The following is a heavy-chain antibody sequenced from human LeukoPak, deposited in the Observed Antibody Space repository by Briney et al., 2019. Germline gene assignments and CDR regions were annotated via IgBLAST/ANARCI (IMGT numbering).Heavy chain of an antibody. J-gene: IGHJ4*02. V-gene: IGHV3-7*03. CDR1: GFTFSSYW. CDR2: IKQDGSQK. Sequence: GGSLRLSCAASGFTFSSYWMSWVRQAPGKGLEWVANIKQDGSQKYYMDSVKGRFVISRDNAKNTLYLQMNSLRAEDTAVYYCTTKGSGDTPGYWGQGTLVTVSS. CDR3: TTKGSGDTPGY. D-gene: IGHD4-17*01.